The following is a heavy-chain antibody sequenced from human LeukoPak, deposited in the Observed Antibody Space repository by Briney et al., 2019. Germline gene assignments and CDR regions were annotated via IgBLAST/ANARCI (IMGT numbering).Heavy chain of an antibody. Sequence: GGSLRLSCAASGFTVSSNYMSWVRQAPGKGLEWVSVIYSGGSTYYADSVKGRFTISRDNSKNTLYLQMNSLRAEDTAVYYCARYGSGTPFDYWGQGTLVTVSS. CDR3: ARYGSGTPFDY. J-gene: IGHJ4*02. CDR1: GFTVSSNY. V-gene: IGHV3-66*01. CDR2: IYSGGST. D-gene: IGHD3-10*01.